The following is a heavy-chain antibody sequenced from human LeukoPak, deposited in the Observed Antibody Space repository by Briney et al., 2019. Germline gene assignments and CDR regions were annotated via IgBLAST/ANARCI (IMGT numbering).Heavy chain of an antibody. V-gene: IGHV3-30*18. CDR3: AKASDYSNRKGAFDI. D-gene: IGHD4-11*01. CDR1: GFTFRNYV. CDR2: TSSDLNVK. J-gene: IGHJ3*02. Sequence: GGSLRLSCAASGFTFRNYVIHWVRQAPGKGLEWVAVTSSDLNVKLYADSVKGRFTISRDNAKNSLYMQMNSLRVEDTALYYCAKASDYSNRKGAFDIWGQGTMVTVSS.